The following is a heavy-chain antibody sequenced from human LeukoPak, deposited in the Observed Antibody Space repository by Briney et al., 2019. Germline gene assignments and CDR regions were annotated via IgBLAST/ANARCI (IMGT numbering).Heavy chain of an antibody. J-gene: IGHJ6*03. V-gene: IGHV3-23*01. Sequence: QTGGSLRLSCAASGFTFSSYAISWVRQAPGKGLEWVSAISGSGGSTYYADSVKGRFTISRDNSKHTLYLQMNSLRADDTAVYYCAKSPHRYYYYMDVWGKGTTVTVSS. CDR1: GFTFSSYA. CDR2: ISGSGGST. CDR3: AKSPHRYYYYMDV.